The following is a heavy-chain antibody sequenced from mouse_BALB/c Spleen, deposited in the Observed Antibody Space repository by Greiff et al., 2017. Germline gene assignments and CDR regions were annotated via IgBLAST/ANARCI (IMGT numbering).Heavy chain of an antibody. CDR2: IDPETGGT. J-gene: IGHJ1*01. CDR1: GYTFTDYE. CDR3: TRDWWYDV. V-gene: IGHV1-15*01. Sequence: VQLQQSGAELVRPGASVTLSCKASGYTFTDYEMHWVKQTPVHGLEWIGAIDPETGGTAYNQKFKGKATLTADKPSSTAYMELRSLTSEDSAVYYCTRDWWYDVWGEGTTVTVSS.